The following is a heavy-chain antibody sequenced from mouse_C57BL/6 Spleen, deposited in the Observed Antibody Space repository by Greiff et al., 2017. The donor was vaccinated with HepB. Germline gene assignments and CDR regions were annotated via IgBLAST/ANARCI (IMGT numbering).Heavy chain of an antibody. V-gene: IGHV14-4*01. J-gene: IGHJ3*01. D-gene: IGHD1-1*01. CDR3: TTAGYGSSYKFAY. Sequence: VQLQQSGAELVRPGASVKLSCTASGFNIKDDYMHWVKQRPEQGLEWIGWIDPENGDTEYASKFQGKATITADTSSNTAYLQLSSLTSEDTAVYYCTTAGYGSSYKFAYWGQGTLVTVSA. CDR1: GFNIKDDY. CDR2: IDPENGDT.